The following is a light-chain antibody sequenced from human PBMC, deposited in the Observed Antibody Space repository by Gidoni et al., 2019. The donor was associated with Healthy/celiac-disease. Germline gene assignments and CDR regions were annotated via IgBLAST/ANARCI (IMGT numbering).Light chain of an antibody. CDR2: AAS. V-gene: IGKV1-39*01. Sequence: DTQMTQSPSSMSASGGDRVTITCRASQSISSYLNWYQQKPGKAHKLLIYAASSLQSGGPSRFSGSGSGTDFTLTISRLQPEDFATYYCQQSYNTPRTFGQGTKLEIK. J-gene: IGKJ2*01. CDR1: QSISSY. CDR3: QQSYNTPRT.